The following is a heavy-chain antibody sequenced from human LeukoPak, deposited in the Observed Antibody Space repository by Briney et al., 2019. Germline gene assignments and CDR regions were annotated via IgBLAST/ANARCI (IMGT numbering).Heavy chain of an antibody. Sequence: PGGSLRLSCVVSGYTFSSYCMTWVRQAPGKGLEWVANIKYDGSEKYSVDSVKGRFTISRDNAKNLLYLQMSSLRAEDTAVYYCARARIDYWGQGTLVTVSS. J-gene: IGHJ4*02. CDR2: IKYDGSEK. V-gene: IGHV3-7*04. CDR3: ARARIDY. D-gene: IGHD1-14*01. CDR1: GYTFSSYC.